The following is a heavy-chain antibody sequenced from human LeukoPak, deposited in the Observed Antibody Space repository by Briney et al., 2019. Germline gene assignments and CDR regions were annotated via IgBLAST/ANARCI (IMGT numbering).Heavy chain of an antibody. V-gene: IGHV1-8*02. CDR1: GYTFTSYD. CDR2: MNPNSGNT. D-gene: IGHD3-22*01. Sequence: ASVKVSCKASGYTFTSYDINWVRQATGQGLEWMGWMNPNSGNTGYAQKFQGRVTMTRNTSISTAYMELSSLRSEDTAVYYCARMSYYDSSGDNWFDPWGQGTLVAVSS. CDR3: ARMSYYDSSGDNWFDP. J-gene: IGHJ5*02.